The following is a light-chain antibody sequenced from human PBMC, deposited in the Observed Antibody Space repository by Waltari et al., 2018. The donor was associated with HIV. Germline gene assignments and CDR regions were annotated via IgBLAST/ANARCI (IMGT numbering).Light chain of an antibody. CDR1: SSDVGGYNY. Sequence: QSALTQPAAVSGSPGQSITISCTGTSSDVGGYNYVSWYQQHPGKAPKLMIYDVNKLPSGVSNRFSGSKSGNTASLTISGLQAEDEADYYCCSYAGSSTLVFGGGTKLTVL. CDR2: DVN. J-gene: IGLJ2*01. CDR3: CSYAGSSTLV. V-gene: IGLV2-23*02.